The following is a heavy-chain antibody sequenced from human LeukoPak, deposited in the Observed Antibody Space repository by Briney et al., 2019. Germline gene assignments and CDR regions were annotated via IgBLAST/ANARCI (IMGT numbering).Heavy chain of an antibody. J-gene: IGHJ5*02. CDR3: ARADGVVVPARNGWFDP. D-gene: IGHD2-2*01. Sequence: SETLSLTCTVSNGSISSYYWSWIRQPPGKGLEWIGYIYYSGSTNYNPSLKSRVTISVDTSKNQFSLKLSSVTAADTAVYYCARADGVVVPARNGWFDPWGQGTLVTVSS. CDR2: IYYSGST. CDR1: NGSISSYY. V-gene: IGHV4-59*01.